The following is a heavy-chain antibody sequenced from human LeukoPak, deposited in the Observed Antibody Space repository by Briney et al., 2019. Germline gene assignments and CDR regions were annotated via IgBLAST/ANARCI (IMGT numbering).Heavy chain of an antibody. CDR3: ARMDGGESSDH. J-gene: IGHJ4*02. D-gene: IGHD3-10*01. CDR1: GYTFTNYD. CDR2: MNSNSGNT. V-gene: IGHV1-8*01. Sequence: ASVKVSCKASGYTFTNYDINWVRQATGRGLEWMGYMNSNSGNTGYAQKLQGRVTMTTDTSTSTAYMELRSLRSDDTAVYYCARMDGGESSDHWGQGTLVTVSS.